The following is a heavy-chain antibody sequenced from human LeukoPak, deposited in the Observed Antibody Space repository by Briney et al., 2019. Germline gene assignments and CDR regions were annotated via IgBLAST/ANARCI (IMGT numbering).Heavy chain of an antibody. CDR2: ISYDGSNK. CDR1: GFTFSSYA. J-gene: IGHJ5*02. CDR3: AKSVMCSSTSCYRNNWFDP. Sequence: PGGSLRLSCAASGFTFSSYAMHWVRQAPGKGLEWVAVISYDGSNKYYADSVKGRFTISRDNSKNTLYLQMNSLRAEDTAVYYCAKSVMCSSTSCYRNNWFDPWGQGTLVTVSS. D-gene: IGHD2-2*02. V-gene: IGHV3-30-3*02.